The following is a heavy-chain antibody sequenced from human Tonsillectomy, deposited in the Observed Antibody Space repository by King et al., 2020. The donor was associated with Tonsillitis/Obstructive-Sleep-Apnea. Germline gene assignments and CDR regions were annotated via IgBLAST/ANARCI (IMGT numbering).Heavy chain of an antibody. J-gene: IGHJ5*02. D-gene: IGHD2-2*01. CDR2: INTNTGIP. CDR1: GYTFTTYA. CDR3: AREVVVVPATYGWFDP. V-gene: IGHV7-4-1*02. Sequence: HVQLVESGSELKKPGASVKVSCKASGYTFTTYAMNWVRQAPGQGLEWMGWINTNTGIPTYAQGFTGRFVFTLDTSVSTAYLQISSLKAEETAVYYCAREVVVVPATYGWFDPWGQGTLVTVSS.